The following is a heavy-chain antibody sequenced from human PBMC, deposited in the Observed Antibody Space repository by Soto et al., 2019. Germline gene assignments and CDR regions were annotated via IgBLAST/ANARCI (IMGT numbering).Heavy chain of an antibody. D-gene: IGHD3-3*01. CDR2: MNPNSGNA. CDR1: GYTFTSYD. CDR3: ARWDYDPMHYDP. Sequence: QVQLVQSGAEVKKPGASVKVSCKASGYTFTSYDINWVRQATGQGLEWMGWMNPNSGNAGYAQKXXGXXTMATNTTISTAYMELSSLRYEETAVYYCARWDYDPMHYDPWGQGTLVTVSS. J-gene: IGHJ5*02. V-gene: IGHV1-8*01.